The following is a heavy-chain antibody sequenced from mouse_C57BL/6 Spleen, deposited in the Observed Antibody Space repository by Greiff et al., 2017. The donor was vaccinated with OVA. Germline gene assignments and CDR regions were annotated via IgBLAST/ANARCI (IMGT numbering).Heavy chain of an antibody. CDR2: ISSGSSTI. V-gene: IGHV5-17*01. Sequence: EVKLVESGGGLVKPGGSLKLSCAASGFTFSDYGMHWVRQAPEKGLEWVAYISSGSSTIYYADTVKGRFTISRDNAKNTLFLQMTSLRSEDTAMYYCARKRGYPFDYWGQGTTLTVSS. J-gene: IGHJ2*01. CDR3: ARKRGYPFDY. D-gene: IGHD3-2*02. CDR1: GFTFSDYG.